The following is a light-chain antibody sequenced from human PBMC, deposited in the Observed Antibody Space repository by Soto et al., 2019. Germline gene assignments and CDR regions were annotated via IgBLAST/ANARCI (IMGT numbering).Light chain of an antibody. CDR3: QQYGSSLIT. CDR2: GAS. J-gene: IGKJ5*01. CDR1: QSVSSSY. V-gene: IGKV3-20*01. Sequence: EIVLTQSPGTLSLSPGERATLSCRASQSVSSSYLAWYQQKPGQAPRLLIYGASSSATGIPDRFSGSGSGTDFTLTISRLEPEDFAVYYYQQYGSSLITFGQGTRLEIK.